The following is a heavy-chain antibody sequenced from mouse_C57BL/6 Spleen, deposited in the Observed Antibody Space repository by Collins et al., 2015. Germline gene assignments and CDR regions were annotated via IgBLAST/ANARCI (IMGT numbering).Heavy chain of an antibody. CDR3: ARGGLREHGFAY. D-gene: IGHD1-1*01. CDR1: GYAFSSSW. V-gene: IGHV1-82*01. Sequence: VQLQQSGPELVKPGASVKISCKASGYAFSSSWMNWVKQRPGKGLEWIGRIYPGDGDTNYNGKFKGKATLTADKSSSTAYMQLSSLTSEDSAVYFCARGGLREHGFAYWGQGTLVTVSA. J-gene: IGHJ3*01. CDR2: IYPGDGDT.